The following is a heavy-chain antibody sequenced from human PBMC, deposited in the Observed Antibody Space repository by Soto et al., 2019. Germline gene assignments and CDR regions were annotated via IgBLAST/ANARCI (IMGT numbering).Heavy chain of an antibody. CDR1: GGSISSSSYY. CDR2: IYYSGST. V-gene: IGHV4-39*01. CDR3: ARPGCSGGSCYPGAEYFQH. J-gene: IGHJ1*01. D-gene: IGHD2-15*01. Sequence: SETLSLTCTVSGGSISSSSYYWGWIRQPPGKGLEWIGSIYYSGSTYYSPSLKSRVTISVDTSKNQFSLKLSSVTAADTAVYYCARPGCSGGSCYPGAEYFQHWGQGTLVTVSS.